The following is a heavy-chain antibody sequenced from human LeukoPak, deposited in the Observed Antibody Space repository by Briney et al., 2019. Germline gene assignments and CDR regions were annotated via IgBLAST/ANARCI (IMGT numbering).Heavy chain of an antibody. CDR1: GFIFSDYY. CDR3: ARGSRWLQLHDDY. V-gene: IGHV3-11*01. CDR2: ISSDGTTT. D-gene: IGHD5-24*01. J-gene: IGHJ4*02. Sequence: GGSLRLSCAASGFIFSDYYMSWIRQAPGKGQEWISYISSDGTTTHFADSVKGRATISRDNVKNSLYLRMNSLRAEDAAVYYCARGSRWLQLHDDYWGQGTLVTVSS.